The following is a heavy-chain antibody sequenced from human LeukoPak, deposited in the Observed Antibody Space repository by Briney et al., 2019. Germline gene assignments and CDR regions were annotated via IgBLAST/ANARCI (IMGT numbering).Heavy chain of an antibody. Sequence: SETLSLTCTVSGGSISTYYWSWIRQPPGKGLEWIGYIYYSGSTNHNPSLKSRVTISVDTSKNQLSLKLSSVTAADTAVYYCARDHLANLASRLFDPWGQGTLVTVSS. J-gene: IGHJ5*02. CDR1: GGSISTYY. CDR3: ARDHLANLASRLFDP. V-gene: IGHV4-59*12. CDR2: IYYSGST. D-gene: IGHD3-3*01.